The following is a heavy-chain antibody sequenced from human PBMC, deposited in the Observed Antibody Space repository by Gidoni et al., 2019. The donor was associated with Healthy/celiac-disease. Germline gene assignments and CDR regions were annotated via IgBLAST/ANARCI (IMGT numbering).Heavy chain of an antibody. CDR1: GYTLPGHY. D-gene: IGHD5-12*01. CDR2: INPNSGGT. CDR3: ARGFSRVATIRTWFDP. Sequence: QVQLVQSGAEVKKPGASVKVSCQAAGYTLPGHYLHWVRQAPGQGLGWMGWINPNSGGTNYAQKFQGRVTMTRDTSISTAYMELSRLRSDDTAVYYCARGFSRVATIRTWFDPWGQGTLVTVSS. V-gene: IGHV1-2*02. J-gene: IGHJ5*02.